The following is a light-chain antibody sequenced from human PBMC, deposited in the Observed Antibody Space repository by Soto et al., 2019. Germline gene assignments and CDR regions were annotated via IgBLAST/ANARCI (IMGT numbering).Light chain of an antibody. J-gene: IGKJ1*01. Sequence: EVVLTQYAATLSLSRGERVTLSWMSCQSVSMYLAWYQHKPGHAPTLLIYDASNLATDIPPRFSGSGSETDFTLTITSLQPDDLAVYYCQQRYTFPWTFGPGTKVDI. CDR2: DAS. CDR1: QSVSMY. CDR3: QQRYTFPWT. V-gene: IGKV3-11*01.